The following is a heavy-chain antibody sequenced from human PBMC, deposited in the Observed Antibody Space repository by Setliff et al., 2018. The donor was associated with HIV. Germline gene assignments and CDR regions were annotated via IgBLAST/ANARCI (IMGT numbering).Heavy chain of an antibody. V-gene: IGHV3-48*04. D-gene: IGHD5-18*01. CDR2: ISSSSDSI. CDR1: GFTFSTYN. CDR3: ATDVDTATVFWGSHYLDY. J-gene: IGHJ4*02. Sequence: PGGSLRLSCAASGFTFSTYNMNWVRQAPGKGLEWVSYISSSSDSIYYADSVRGRFTVSRDNAKNSLYLQMNILRAEDTAVYYCATDVDTATVFWGSHYLDYWGQGTLVTVSS.